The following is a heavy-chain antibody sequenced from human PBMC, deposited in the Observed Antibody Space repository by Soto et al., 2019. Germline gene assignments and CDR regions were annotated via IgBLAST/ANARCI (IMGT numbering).Heavy chain of an antibody. CDR2: MDPKSGNT. V-gene: IGHV1-8*02. Sequence: GASVKVSCKASGYSFINYDINWVRQATGQGLEWMGWMDPKSGNTGYVQKFQGRVTMTRNTSISTAYMELSSLRSEDTAVYYCARGVFSGHVWGQGTTVTVSS. CDR3: ARGVFSGHV. J-gene: IGHJ6*02. CDR1: GYSFINYD.